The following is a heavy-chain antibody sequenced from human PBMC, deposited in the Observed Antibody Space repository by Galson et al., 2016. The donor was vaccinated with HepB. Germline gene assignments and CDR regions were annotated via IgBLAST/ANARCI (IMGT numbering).Heavy chain of an antibody. CDR1: GFTFSGSA. CDR2: IRNKANSYAT. J-gene: IGHJ4*02. CDR3: TGGGPGNGNFDY. Sequence: SLRLSCAASGFTFSGSAMHWVRQASGKGLAWVGRIRNKANSYATAYAVSVKGRFAISRDDSKNRAYLQMNSLKTEDTAVYYCTGGGPGNGNFDYWGQGTLVTVSS. V-gene: IGHV3-73*01. D-gene: IGHD2-8*01.